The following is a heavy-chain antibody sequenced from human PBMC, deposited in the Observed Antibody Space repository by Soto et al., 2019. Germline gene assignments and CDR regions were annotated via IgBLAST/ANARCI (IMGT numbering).Heavy chain of an antibody. D-gene: IGHD3-16*02. J-gene: IGHJ4*02. V-gene: IGHV1-69*13. CDR1: GGTFSSYA. CDR3: AISDLDYDYVWGSYRSYFDY. CDR2: IIPIFGTA. Sequence: GASVKVSCKASGGTFSSYAISWVRQAPGQGLEWMGGIIPIFGTANYAQKFQGRVTITADESTSTAYMELSSLRSEDTAVYYCAISDLDYDYVWGSYRSYFDYWGQGTLVTVSS.